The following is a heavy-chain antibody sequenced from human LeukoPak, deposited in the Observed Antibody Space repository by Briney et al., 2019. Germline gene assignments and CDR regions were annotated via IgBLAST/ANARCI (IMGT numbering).Heavy chain of an antibody. J-gene: IGHJ6*03. V-gene: IGHV4-4*07. CDR2: IYTSGST. CDR1: GGSISSYY. D-gene: IGHD1-1*01. CDR3: ATRETGSYYYYMDV. Sequence: SETLSLTCTVAGGSISSYYWSWIRQPAGKGLEWIGRIYTSGSTNYNPSLKSRVTMSVGTSKNRFSLKLSSVTAADTAVYYCATRETGSYYYYMDVWGKGTTVTASS.